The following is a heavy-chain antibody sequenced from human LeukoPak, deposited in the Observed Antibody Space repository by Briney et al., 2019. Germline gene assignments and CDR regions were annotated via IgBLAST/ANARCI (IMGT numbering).Heavy chain of an antibody. CDR2: IYYSGST. Sequence: SETLSLTCTVSGGPISSYYWSWIRQPPGKGLEWIGYIYYSGSTNYNPSLRSRVTISVDTSKNQFSLKLTSVTAADTAVYYCARAPAGPPYYYMDVWGRGTTVTVSS. J-gene: IGHJ6*03. CDR1: GGPISSYY. V-gene: IGHV4-59*01. CDR3: ARAPAGPPYYYMDV.